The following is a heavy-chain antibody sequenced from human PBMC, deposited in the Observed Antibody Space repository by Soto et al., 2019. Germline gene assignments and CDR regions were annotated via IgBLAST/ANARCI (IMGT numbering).Heavy chain of an antibody. Sequence: ASVKVSCKASGYTFTSYGISWVRQAPGQGLEWMGWISAYNGNTNYAQKLQGRVTMTTDTSTSTAYMELRSLRSDDTAVYYCARDVGVGSGWFHDAFDIWGQGTMVTVSS. V-gene: IGHV1-18*04. D-gene: IGHD6-19*01. CDR1: GYTFTSYG. CDR2: ISAYNGNT. J-gene: IGHJ3*02. CDR3: ARDVGVGSGWFHDAFDI.